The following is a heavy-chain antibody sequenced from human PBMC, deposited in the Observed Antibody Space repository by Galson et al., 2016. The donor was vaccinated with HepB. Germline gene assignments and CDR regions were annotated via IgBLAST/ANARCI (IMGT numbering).Heavy chain of an antibody. J-gene: IGHJ4*02. CDR1: GFTFSDHY. V-gene: IGHV3-72*01. D-gene: IGHD6-6*01. Sequence: SLRLSCAASGFTFSDHYMDWVRQAPGKGLEWVARIRNKANSYTTLYAASVKGRFTISRDDSKNSLYLQMSSLKTEDRAVYFCSRGYSSSSPSFDYWGQGTLVTVSS. CDR3: SRGYSSSSPSFDY. CDR2: IRNKANSYTT.